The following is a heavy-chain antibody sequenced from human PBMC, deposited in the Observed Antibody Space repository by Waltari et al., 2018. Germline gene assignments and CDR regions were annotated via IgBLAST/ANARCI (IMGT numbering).Heavy chain of an antibody. J-gene: IGHJ4*02. Sequence: QVQLVESGGTVVQPGKSLTPSCAAAGLPLSSHAFHGVRQAPGKGLQCLAVISYDGNTKYYDDSVKGRFTISRDNAQSKVNLQLDSLRPDDTGFYYCVSVHLRYRVGPGDFWGQGTLVTVSS. V-gene: IGHV3-30*04. CDR2: ISYDGNTK. D-gene: IGHD2-2*02. CDR1: GLPLSSHA. CDR3: VSVHLRYRVGPGDF.